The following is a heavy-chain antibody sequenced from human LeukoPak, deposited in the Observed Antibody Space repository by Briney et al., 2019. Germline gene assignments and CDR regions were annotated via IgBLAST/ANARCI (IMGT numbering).Heavy chain of an antibody. J-gene: IGHJ4*02. V-gene: IGHV3-11*01. CDR3: ARDYGSGRPPSLDY. CDR2: ISSSGSTI. Sequence: GGSLRLSCAASGFTFSDYYMSWIRQAPGKGLEWVSYISSSGSTIYYADSVKGRFTISRDNAKNSLYLQMNSLRAEDAAVYYCARDYGSGRPPSLDYWGQGTLVTVSS. CDR1: GFTFSDYY. D-gene: IGHD3-10*01.